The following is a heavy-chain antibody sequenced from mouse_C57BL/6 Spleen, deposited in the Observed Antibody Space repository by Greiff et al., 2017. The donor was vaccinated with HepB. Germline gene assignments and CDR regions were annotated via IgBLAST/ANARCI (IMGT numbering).Heavy chain of an antibody. D-gene: IGHD2-10*02. CDR2: IYPGSGST. V-gene: IGHV1-55*01. CDR3: ARKGYGEGYAMDY. J-gene: IGHJ4*01. CDR1: GYTFTSYW. Sequence: QVQLKESGAELVKPGASVKMSCKASGYTFTSYWITWVKQRPGQGLEWIGDIYPGSGSTNYNEKFKSKATLTVDTSSSTAYMQLSSLTSEDSAVYYCARKGYGEGYAMDYWGQGTSVTVSS.